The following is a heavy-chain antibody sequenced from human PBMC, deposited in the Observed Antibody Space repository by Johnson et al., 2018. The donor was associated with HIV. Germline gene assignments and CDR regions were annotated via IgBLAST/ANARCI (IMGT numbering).Heavy chain of an antibody. CDR3: AKERTAMVTPFDA. CDR2: ISYDGSNQ. V-gene: IGHV3-30*18. J-gene: IGHJ3*01. D-gene: IGHD5-18*01. CDR1: GFTFSSFG. Sequence: QVQLVESGGGVVQPGRSLRLSCAVSGFTFSSFGMHWVRQAPGKGLEWMAVISYDGSNQYCADSVKGRFTISRDNSNKTVYLQMNSLGPEDTAVYYCAKERTAMVTPFDAWGQGTRVTVSS.